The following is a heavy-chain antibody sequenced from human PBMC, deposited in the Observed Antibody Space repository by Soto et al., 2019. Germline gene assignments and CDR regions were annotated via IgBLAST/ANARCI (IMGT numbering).Heavy chain of an antibody. Sequence: PGGSLRLSCVASGFTFSTDGMHWVRQAPGKGLEWVSAISSDGNNKDYGDSVKGRFTISRDNSKNTLYLQMNSLRAEDTAVYYCAKDWGVYDGSGYFSDYFDYWGQGTLVT. CDR1: GFTFSTDG. V-gene: IGHV3-30*18. CDR2: ISSDGNNK. D-gene: IGHD3-22*01. CDR3: AKDWGVYDGSGYFSDYFDY. J-gene: IGHJ4*02.